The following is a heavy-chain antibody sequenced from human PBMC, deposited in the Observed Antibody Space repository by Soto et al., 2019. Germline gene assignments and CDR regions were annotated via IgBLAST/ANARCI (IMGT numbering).Heavy chain of an antibody. J-gene: IGHJ4*02. V-gene: IGHV1-69*12. CDR2: IIPVFGTA. D-gene: IGHD1-26*01. CDR1: GGTFSSYG. CDR3: ARSIGDIVGGMSKFDY. Sequence: QVQLVQSGAEVKKPGSSVKVSCKASGGTFSSYGISWVRQAPGQGLEWMGGIIPVFGTANFAQKFQGRVTITADESTSTAYMELSSLRSEDTAVYYCARSIGDIVGGMSKFDYWGQGTLVTVSS.